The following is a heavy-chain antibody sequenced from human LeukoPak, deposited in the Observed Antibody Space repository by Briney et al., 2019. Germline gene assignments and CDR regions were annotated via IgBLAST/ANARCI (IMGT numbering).Heavy chain of an antibody. D-gene: IGHD6-19*01. J-gene: IGHJ4*02. V-gene: IGHV3-7*03. CDR2: IKRDGSEK. CDR3: ASLLVAGAASVDY. CDR1: GFIFSSYW. Sequence: PGGSLRLSCAASGFIFSSYWMTWVRQAPGKGLEWVANIKRDGSEKHYVDSVKGRFTISRDNAKNSMFLQMNSLRAEDTAVYYCASLLVAGAASVDYWGQGTLVTVSS.